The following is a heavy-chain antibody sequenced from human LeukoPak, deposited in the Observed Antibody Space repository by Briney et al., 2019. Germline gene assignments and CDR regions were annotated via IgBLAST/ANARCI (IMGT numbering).Heavy chain of an antibody. CDR3: ARAPGAALD. CDR2: INHRGST. D-gene: IGHD2-15*01. V-gene: IGHV4-34*01. CDR1: GGSISSYY. J-gene: IGHJ4*02. Sequence: SETLSLTCTVSGGSISSYYWSWIRQPPGKGLEWIGEINHRGSTNCNPSLKSRVTVSLDTSKNQFSLRLSSVTAADTAVYYCARAPGAALDWGQGTLVTISS.